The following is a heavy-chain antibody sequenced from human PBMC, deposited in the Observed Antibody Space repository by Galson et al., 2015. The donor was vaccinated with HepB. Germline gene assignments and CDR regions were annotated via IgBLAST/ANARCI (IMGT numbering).Heavy chain of an antibody. CDR3: ARGDWGWGGFDD. CDR2: ISAYNGNT. CDR1: GCTFTNYG. J-gene: IGHJ4*02. Sequence: VKVSCKASGCTFTNYGISWVRQAPGQGLQWMGWISAYNGNTHYAQKLQGRVTMTTDTSTSTAYMELRSLRSDDTAVYYCARGDWGWGGFDDWGQGTLVTVSS. D-gene: IGHD7-27*01. V-gene: IGHV1-18*01.